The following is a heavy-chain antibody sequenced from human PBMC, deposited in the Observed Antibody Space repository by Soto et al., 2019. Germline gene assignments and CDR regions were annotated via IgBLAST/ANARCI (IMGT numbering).Heavy chain of an antibody. V-gene: IGHV3-23*01. Sequence: LRXSFASSGFTFISYAMSWVRQAPGKGLEWVSAISGSGGSTYYADSVKGRFTISRDNSKNTLYLQMNSLRAEDTAVYYCANSVAGTSSYFDYWGQGTLVTVSS. D-gene: IGHD6-19*01. CDR1: GFTFISYA. CDR2: ISGSGGST. J-gene: IGHJ4*02. CDR3: ANSVAGTSSYFDY.